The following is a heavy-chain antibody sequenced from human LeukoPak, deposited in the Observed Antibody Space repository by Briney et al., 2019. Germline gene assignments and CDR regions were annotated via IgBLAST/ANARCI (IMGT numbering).Heavy chain of an antibody. CDR2: IYYSGST. Sequence: SETLSLTCTVSGGSISSYYWSWIRQPPGKGLEWIGYIYYSGSTNYNPSLKTPVPISVVTSPPHFSLKLSSVTAADTAVYYCARGFLKVVMVYAVTHDAFDIWGQGTMVTVSS. V-gene: IGHV4-59*08. CDR3: ARGFLKVVMVYAVTHDAFDI. J-gene: IGHJ3*02. CDR1: GGSISSYY. D-gene: IGHD2-8*01.